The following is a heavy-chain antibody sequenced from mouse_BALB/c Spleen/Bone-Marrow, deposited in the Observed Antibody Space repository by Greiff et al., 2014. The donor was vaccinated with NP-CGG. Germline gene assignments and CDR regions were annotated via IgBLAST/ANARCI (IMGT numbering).Heavy chain of an antibody. CDR2: IYPGNVNT. J-gene: IGHJ4*01. V-gene: IGHV1S56*01. D-gene: IGHD1-1*01. CDR3: ARGGYYCSRRYYYALDY. CDR1: GYTFTSYY. Sequence: QVQLQQSGPELVKPGASVRISCKASGYTFTSYYLHWVKQRPGQGLEWIGWIYPGNVNTNYNEKFKDKATLTADKSSSTAYMQLSSLTSEDSAVYFCARGGYYCSRRYYYALDYWGQGTSVTVSS.